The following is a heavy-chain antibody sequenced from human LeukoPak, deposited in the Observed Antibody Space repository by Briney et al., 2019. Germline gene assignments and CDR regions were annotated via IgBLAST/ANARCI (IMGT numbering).Heavy chain of an antibody. Sequence: SETLSLTCAVYGGSFSGYYWSWIHRPPGKGLEWIGEINHSGSTNYNPSLKSRVTISVDSSKNQFSLKLSSVTVADTAVYYCARCKDDSSGPSDEAFDIWGQGTMVTVSS. CDR2: INHSGST. D-gene: IGHD3-22*01. CDR1: GGSFSGYY. V-gene: IGHV4-34*01. J-gene: IGHJ3*02. CDR3: ARCKDDSSGPSDEAFDI.